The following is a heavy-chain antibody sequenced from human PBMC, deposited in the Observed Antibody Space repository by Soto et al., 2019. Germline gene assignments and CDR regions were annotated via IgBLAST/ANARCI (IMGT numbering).Heavy chain of an antibody. J-gene: IGHJ5*02. V-gene: IGHV3-23*01. CDR2: ISGSGGST. CDR1: GFTFSSYA. D-gene: IGHD3-16*01. Sequence: EVQLLESGGGLVQPGGSLRLSCAASGFTFSSYAMSWVRQAPGKGLEWVSAISGSGGSTYYADSVKGRFTISRDNSKNTLYLQMNSLRSEDTAVYYCARDLGGLDWFDPWGQGTLVTVSS. CDR3: ARDLGGLDWFDP.